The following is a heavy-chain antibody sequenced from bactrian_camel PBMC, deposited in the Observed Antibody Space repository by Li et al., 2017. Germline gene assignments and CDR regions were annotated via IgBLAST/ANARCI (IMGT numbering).Heavy chain of an antibody. CDR1: GYTAKTCS. J-gene: IGHJ4*01. CDR2: LYANGGT. V-gene: IGHV3S9*01. Sequence: VQQVESGGGSVQAGGSLRLSCAASGYTAKTCSWNWYRQFQGKGRELVSSLYANGGTYYHDSVKGRFTFAQANVENTNAVTLEMNSLKPEDSATYFCNVGLCGTWPPGQDNYWGHGTQVTVS. CDR3: NVGLCGTWPPGQDNY. D-gene: IGHD2*01.